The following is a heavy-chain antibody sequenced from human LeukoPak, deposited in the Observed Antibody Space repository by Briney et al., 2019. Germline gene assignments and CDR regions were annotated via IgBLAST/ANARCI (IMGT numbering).Heavy chain of an antibody. CDR3: VRSITMFQH. Sequence: GGSLRLSCAASGFTFDEYGMTWVRQAPGQGLEWVSGISRNGGSTGYADYVKGRFTISRDNVKNYLFLHMNSLRAEDTALYYCVRSITMFQHWGQGTLVTVSS. D-gene: IGHD3-10*01. V-gene: IGHV3-20*04. CDR2: ISRNGGST. J-gene: IGHJ1*01. CDR1: GFTFDEYG.